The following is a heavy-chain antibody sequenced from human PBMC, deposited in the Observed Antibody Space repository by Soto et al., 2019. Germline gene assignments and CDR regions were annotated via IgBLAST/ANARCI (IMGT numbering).Heavy chain of an antibody. D-gene: IGHD3-16*01. Sequence: SETLCIASTVSVGSISIGDYDWSGIRQPPGKGLEWIGYIYYSGSTYYSPSLKSRVTISVDTSKNQFSLKLSSVTAADTAVYYCARSSYDYVWVPGTRGFDYWGQGTMVTVSS. V-gene: IGHV4-30-4*01. CDR2: IYYSGST. CDR3: ARSSYDYVWVPGTRGFDY. CDR1: VGSISIGDYD. J-gene: IGHJ4*02.